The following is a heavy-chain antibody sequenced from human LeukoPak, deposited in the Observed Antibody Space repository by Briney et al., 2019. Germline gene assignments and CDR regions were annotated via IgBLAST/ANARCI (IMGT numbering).Heavy chain of an antibody. CDR1: GGTFSSYA. Sequence: ASVKVSCKASGGTFSSYAISWVRQAPGQGLEWMGGIIPIFGTANYAQKFQGRVTITTDESTSTAYMELSSLRSEDTAVYYCARVNNWNYGYFDYWGQGTLVTVSS. CDR3: ARVNNWNYGYFDY. CDR2: IIPIFGTA. V-gene: IGHV1-69*05. D-gene: IGHD1-7*01. J-gene: IGHJ4*03.